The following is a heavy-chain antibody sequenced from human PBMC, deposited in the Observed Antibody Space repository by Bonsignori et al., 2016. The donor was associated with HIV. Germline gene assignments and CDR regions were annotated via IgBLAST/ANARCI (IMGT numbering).Heavy chain of an antibody. CDR1: GYSFTTHF. CDR3: ARDGVIATTGKIFYYYMDV. CDR2: ITSGGGST. V-gene: IGHV1-46*01. D-gene: IGHD2-8*02. J-gene: IGHJ6*03. Sequence: ASVKVSCKASGYSFTTHFVHWVRQAPGQGLEWMGVITSGGGSTSYAQQFRDRLTLTRDTSTSTVYLELNSLTSDDTAIYFCARDGVIATTGKIFYYYMDVWGSGTTVTVSS.